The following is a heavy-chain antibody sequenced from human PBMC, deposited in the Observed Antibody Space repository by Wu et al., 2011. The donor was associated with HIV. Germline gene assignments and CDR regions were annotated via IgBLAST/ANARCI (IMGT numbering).Heavy chain of an antibody. CDR1: GYTFTRYD. CDR2: MNPNSGNT. D-gene: IGHD2-2*01. V-gene: IGHV1-8*03. Sequence: QVQLVQSGAEVKKPGASVKVSCKASGYTFTRYDINWVRQATGQGLEWMGWMNPNSGNTGYAQKFQDRVTITANTSIGTAYLEMTNMRSEDTAVYYCATAPPQFCTTSRCVGYWFDPWGQGTLVTVSS. CDR3: ATAPPQFCTTSRCVGYWFDP. J-gene: IGHJ5*02.